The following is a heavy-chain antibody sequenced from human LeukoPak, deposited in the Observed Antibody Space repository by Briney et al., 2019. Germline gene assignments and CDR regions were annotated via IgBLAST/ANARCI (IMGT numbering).Heavy chain of an antibody. D-gene: IGHD3-10*01. Sequence: ASVKVSCKASGYTFTGYYMHWVRQAPGQGLEWMGWINPNSGGTNYAQKFQGRVTMTRDTSISTAYMELSRLRSDDTAVYYCARGEYYYGSGSAVGARWFDPWGQGTLVTVSS. J-gene: IGHJ5*02. CDR3: ARGEYYYGSGSAVGARWFDP. CDR1: GYTFTGYY. V-gene: IGHV1-2*02. CDR2: INPNSGGT.